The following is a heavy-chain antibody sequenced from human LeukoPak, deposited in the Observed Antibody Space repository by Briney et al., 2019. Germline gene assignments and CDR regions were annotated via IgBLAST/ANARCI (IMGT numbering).Heavy chain of an antibody. D-gene: IGHD3-10*01. CDR2: IYHSGST. Sequence: PSETLSLTCAVSGGSISSGGYSWSWIRQPPGKGLEWIGYIYHSGSTYYNPSLKSRVTISVDRSKNQFSLKLSSVTAADTAVYYCASQYGSGSYYPDYWGQGTLVTVSS. CDR3: ASQYGSGSYYPDY. CDR1: GGSISSGGYS. V-gene: IGHV4-30-2*01. J-gene: IGHJ4*02.